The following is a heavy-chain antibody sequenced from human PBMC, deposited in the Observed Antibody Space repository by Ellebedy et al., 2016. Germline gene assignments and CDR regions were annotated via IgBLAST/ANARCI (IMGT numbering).Heavy chain of an antibody. Sequence: ASVKVSCXASGYTFRSYTISWVRQAPGQGLEWMGWISAYNGDTHYAQKVQGRVTMTTDTSMRTAYLEVRSLRSADTAVYYCVREGGGGWFDPWGQGTLVTVSS. D-gene: IGHD4-23*01. CDR1: GYTFRSYT. V-gene: IGHV1-18*01. CDR2: ISAYNGDT. J-gene: IGHJ5*02. CDR3: VREGGGGWFDP.